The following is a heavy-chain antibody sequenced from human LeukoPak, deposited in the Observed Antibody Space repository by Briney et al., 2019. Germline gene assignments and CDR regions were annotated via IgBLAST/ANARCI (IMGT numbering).Heavy chain of an antibody. D-gene: IGHD6-19*01. J-gene: IGHJ4*02. CDR2: ISGSGGST. CDR1: GFTFSSYA. CDR3: AKTTIGYSSGRYPGWPVDY. V-gene: IGHV3-23*01. Sequence: PGGSLRPSCAASGFTFSSYAMSWVRQAPGKGLEWVSAISGSGGSTYYADSVKGRFTISRDNSKNTVYLQMNSLRAEDTAVYYCAKTTIGYSSGRYPGWPVDYWGQGTLVAVSS.